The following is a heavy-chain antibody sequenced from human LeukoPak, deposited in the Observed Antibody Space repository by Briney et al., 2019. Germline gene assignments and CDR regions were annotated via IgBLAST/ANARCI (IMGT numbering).Heavy chain of an antibody. CDR2: ISAQHGQT. V-gene: IGHV1-18*01. CDR1: GYSENFYG. J-gene: IGHJ4*02. Sequence: ASVKVSCKTSGYSENFYGITWVRQVAGQGLEWMGWISAQHGQTEYAPNSQDRVTMTTDTYTNTAYMELRSLRSDDTAVYYCAREGAYIGGSYPFDYWGQGTLVTVSS. CDR3: AREGAYIGGSYPFDY. D-gene: IGHD1-26*01.